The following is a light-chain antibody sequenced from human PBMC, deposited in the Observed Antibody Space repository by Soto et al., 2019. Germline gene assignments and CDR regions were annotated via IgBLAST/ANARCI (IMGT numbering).Light chain of an antibody. Sequence: VLTQSPGTLSLSPGERATLSCRASQIIRSVAWYQQKPGQPPRLLIYGASNRASGTPDRFSGSGSGTDFALTISRLEPEDFAVYACQDYEAFGQGNKVEIK. CDR2: GAS. V-gene: IGKV3-20*01. CDR3: QDYEA. J-gene: IGKJ1*01. CDR1: QIIRSV.